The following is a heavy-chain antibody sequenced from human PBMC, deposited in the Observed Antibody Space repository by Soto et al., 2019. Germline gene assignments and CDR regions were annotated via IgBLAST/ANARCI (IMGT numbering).Heavy chain of an antibody. Sequence: GGSLRLSCAASGFTFSSYAMHWVRQAPGKGLEYVSAISSNGGSTYYANSVKGRFTISRDNSKNTLYLQMGSLRAEDMAVYYCARTSYVDTAMVMDYYYYYGMDVWGQGTTVTVSS. V-gene: IGHV3-64*01. CDR1: GFTFSSYA. CDR2: ISSNGGST. D-gene: IGHD5-18*01. J-gene: IGHJ6*02. CDR3: ARTSYVDTAMVMDYYYYYGMDV.